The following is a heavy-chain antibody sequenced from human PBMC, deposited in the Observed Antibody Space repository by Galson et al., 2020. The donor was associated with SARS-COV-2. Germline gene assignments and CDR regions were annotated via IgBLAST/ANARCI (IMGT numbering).Heavy chain of an antibody. V-gene: IGHV3-23*01. CDR3: AKQMSITMFGVAVYYYYMDV. J-gene: IGHJ6*03. Sequence: GGSLRLSCPASGLTFSSYAMSWVRQAPGKGLEWVSAISGSGGSTYYADSVKGRFTISRDNSKNTLYLQMNSLRAEDTAVYYCAKQMSITMFGVAVYYYYMDVWGKGTTVTVSS. D-gene: IGHD3-3*01. CDR1: GLTFSSYA. CDR2: ISGSGGST.